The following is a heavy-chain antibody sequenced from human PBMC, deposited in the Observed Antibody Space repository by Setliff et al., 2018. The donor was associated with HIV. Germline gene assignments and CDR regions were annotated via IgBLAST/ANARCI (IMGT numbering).Heavy chain of an antibody. CDR3: ARRVPPIPSGDLDY. CDR2: ISGYNGNT. D-gene: IGHD4-17*01. J-gene: IGHJ4*02. Sequence: WASVKVSCKASGYTFTSYGISWVRQAPGQGLEWMGWISGYNGNTNYAQKFQGRVTMTTDTSTRTAYMELRSLRSDDTAVYYCARRVPPIPSGDLDYWGQGTLVTVS. V-gene: IGHV1-18*01. CDR1: GYTFTSYG.